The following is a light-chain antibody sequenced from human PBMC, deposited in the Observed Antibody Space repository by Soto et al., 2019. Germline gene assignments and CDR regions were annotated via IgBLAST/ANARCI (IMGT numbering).Light chain of an antibody. V-gene: IGKV3-15*01. CDR2: GAS. CDR3: QQYDDWPWT. J-gene: IGKJ1*01. CDR1: QSVSSSY. Sequence: EFMLTQSPATLSVSPGERATLSCRASQSVSSSYLAWYQQKPGQAPRLLIYGASRRATGFPARFSGSGSGTDFTLTISSLQSEDFAVYYCQQYDDWPWTFGQGTKVDIK.